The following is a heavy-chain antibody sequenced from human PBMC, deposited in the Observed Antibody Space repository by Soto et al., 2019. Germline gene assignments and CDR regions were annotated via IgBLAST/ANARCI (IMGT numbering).Heavy chain of an antibody. Sequence: SETLSLTCTVSSGSISTYYWSWIRQPGGKGLEWIGRIYTSGSTLYNPSLKSRVTMSVDTSKNQFSLRLSSVTAADTAVYYCAGGAAADYFDYWGQGTLVTVSS. J-gene: IGHJ4*02. CDR2: IYTSGST. D-gene: IGHD6-13*01. V-gene: IGHV4-4*07. CDR1: SGSISTYY. CDR3: AGGAAADYFDY.